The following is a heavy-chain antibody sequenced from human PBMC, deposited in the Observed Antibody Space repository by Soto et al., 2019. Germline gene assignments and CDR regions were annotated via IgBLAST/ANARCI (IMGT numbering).Heavy chain of an antibody. D-gene: IGHD1-7*01. V-gene: IGHV5-51*01. J-gene: IGHJ4*02. Sequence: GESLKISCQGSGYTFNSFWIGWVRQMPGEGLEWMGLMFPWTSDTRYSPSFQGHVSISVDRSTGTGYLQWNSLKASDTAMYYCVTTRDGTTFFPHWGQGTPVTAPQ. CDR2: MFPWTSDT. CDR1: GYTFNSFW. CDR3: VTTRDGTTFFPH.